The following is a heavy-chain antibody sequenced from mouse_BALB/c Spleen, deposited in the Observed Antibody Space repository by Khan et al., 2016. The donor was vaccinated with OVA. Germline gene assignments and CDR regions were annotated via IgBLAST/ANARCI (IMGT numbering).Heavy chain of an antibody. J-gene: IGHJ2*01. CDR2: ISYSGST. D-gene: IGHD1-2*01. CDR1: GYSITSGYG. CDR3: ARTARIKY. V-gene: IGHV3-2*02. Sequence: EVQLQESGPGLVKPSQSLSLTCTVTGYSITSGYGCNWIRQFPGNKLEWMGYISYSGSTNYNPSLKSRISITRDTSKNQFFLQLNAVTTEDTATYFCARTARIKYWGQGTTLTVSS.